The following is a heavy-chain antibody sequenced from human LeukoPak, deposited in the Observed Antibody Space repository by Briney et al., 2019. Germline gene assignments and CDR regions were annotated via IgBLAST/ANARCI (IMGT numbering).Heavy chain of an antibody. CDR2: ISYDGSNK. CDR1: GFTFSSYA. D-gene: IGHD3-16*01. V-gene: IGHV3-30-3*01. J-gene: IGHJ3*02. Sequence: GSLRLSCAASGFTFSSYAMHWVRQAPGKGLEWVAVISYDGSNKYYADSVKGRFTISRDNSKNTLYLQMNSLRAEDTAVYYCARETADTAFDIWGQGTMVTVSS. CDR3: ARETADTAFDI.